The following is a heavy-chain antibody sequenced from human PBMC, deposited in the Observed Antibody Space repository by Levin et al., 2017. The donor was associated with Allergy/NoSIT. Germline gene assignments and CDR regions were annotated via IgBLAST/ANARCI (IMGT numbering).Heavy chain of an antibody. CDR2: ISYDVSNK. CDR3: AKQRGTRRAYFDY. Sequence: GGSLRLSCAASGFTFSSYAMHWVRQAPGKGLEWVALISYDVSNKYYADSVKGRFTISRDNSKNTLYLQMNSLRAEDTAVYYCAKQRGTRRAYFDYWGQGTLVTVSS. J-gene: IGHJ4*02. CDR1: GFTFSSYA. V-gene: IGHV3-30*18. D-gene: IGHD3-10*01.